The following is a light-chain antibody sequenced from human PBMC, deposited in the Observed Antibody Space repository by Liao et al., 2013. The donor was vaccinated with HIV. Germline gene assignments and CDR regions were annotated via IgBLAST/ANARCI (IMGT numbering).Light chain of an antibody. Sequence: SYELTQPPSVSVSPGQTARITCSGDALSKQYTFWYQQKPGQAPVLIIYKDTERPSGIPERFSGSSSETTVTLTISGVQAEDEAAYYCQSADSSATYIYVFGTGTKVTVL. V-gene: IGLV3-25*03. J-gene: IGLJ1*01. CDR2: KDT. CDR1: ALSKQY. CDR3: QSADSSATYIYV.